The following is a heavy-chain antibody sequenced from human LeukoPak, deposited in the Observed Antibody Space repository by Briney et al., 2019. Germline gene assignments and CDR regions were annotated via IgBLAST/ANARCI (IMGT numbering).Heavy chain of an antibody. CDR1: GFTFSAYA. CDR2: ISGSGGRT. V-gene: IGHV3-23*01. Sequence: ESGGSLRLSCAASGFTFSAYAMSWVRQAPGKGLEWVSAISGSGGRTYYADSVKGRFTISRDNSKNTLYLQINSLSAEDTAVYHCAKKSGGQYDFDYWGQGTLVTVSS. CDR3: AKKSGGQYDFDY. J-gene: IGHJ4*02. D-gene: IGHD2-8*02.